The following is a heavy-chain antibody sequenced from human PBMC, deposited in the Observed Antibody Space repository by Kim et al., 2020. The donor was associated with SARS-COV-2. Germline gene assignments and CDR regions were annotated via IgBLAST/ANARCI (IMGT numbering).Heavy chain of an antibody. CDR2: IFYSGSA. D-gene: IGHD3-16*01. V-gene: IGHV4-39*01. CDR1: GGSISSSSYF. CDR3: AKHGGGMASSFDY. J-gene: IGHJ4*02. Sequence: SETLSLTCAVSGGSISSSSYFWGWIRQPPGKGLEWIGSIFYSGSAFYSPSLKSRVTISVDTSKNLFSLKLTSVSAADTAVYYCAKHGGGMASSFDYWGQGNLVTVSS.